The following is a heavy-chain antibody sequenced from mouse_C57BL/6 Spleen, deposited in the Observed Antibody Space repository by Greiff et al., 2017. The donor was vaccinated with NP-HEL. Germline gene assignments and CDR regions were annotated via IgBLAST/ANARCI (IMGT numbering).Heavy chain of an antibody. J-gene: IGHJ4*01. CDR2: IYPGDGDT. D-gene: IGHD3-3*01. CDR3: ASGGPPGAMDC. Sequence: QVQLQQSGAELVKPGASVKISCKASGYAFSSYWMTWVKQRPGQGLEWIGQIYPGDGDTNYNGKFKGKATLTADKSSSTAYMQLSSLTSEDSAVYFCASGGPPGAMDCWGQRTTVTVSS. CDR1: GYAFSSYW. V-gene: IGHV1-80*01.